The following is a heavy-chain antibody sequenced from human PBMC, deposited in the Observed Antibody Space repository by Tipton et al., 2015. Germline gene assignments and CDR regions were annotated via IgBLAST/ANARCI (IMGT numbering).Heavy chain of an antibody. CDR2: IRSNAYGGTT. CDR1: GFNFGDYA. D-gene: IGHD4-23*01. J-gene: IGHJ6*02. V-gene: IGHV3-49*03. Sequence: RSLRLSCTDSGFNFGDYAMSWFSQAPGKGLEWVGFIRSNAYGGTTGYAASVKGRFTISRDDSKAIAYLQMYSLKTEDTAEYYCTRQDPGGFYYGLDVWGQGTTVSVSS. CDR3: TRQDPGGFYYGLDV.